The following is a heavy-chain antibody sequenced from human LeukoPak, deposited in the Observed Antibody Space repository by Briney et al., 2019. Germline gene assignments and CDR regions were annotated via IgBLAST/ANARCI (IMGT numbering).Heavy chain of an antibody. J-gene: IGHJ2*01. Sequence: GGSLRLSCAASGFTFSSYGMSWVRQAPGKGLEWVSAISGSGGSTYYADSVKGRFTISRDNSKNTLYLQMNSLRAEDTAVYYCAKDGYSSGSYLSGWYFDLWGRGTLVTVSS. CDR1: GFTFSSYG. V-gene: IGHV3-23*01. CDR2: ISGSGGST. CDR3: AKDGYSSGSYLSGWYFDL. D-gene: IGHD1-26*01.